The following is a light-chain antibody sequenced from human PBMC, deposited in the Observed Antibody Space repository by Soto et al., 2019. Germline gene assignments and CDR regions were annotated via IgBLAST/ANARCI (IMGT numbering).Light chain of an antibody. CDR1: QSVSSY. CDR3: QQYGRSPLT. CDR2: GAS. Sequence: EIVLTQSPGTLSLSPGERATLSCRASQSVSSYLAWFQQRPGQAPRLPIYGASNRATGIPDRFSGSGSGTDFTLTISRLEPEDFAVYYCQQYGRSPLTFGQGTKVDIK. V-gene: IGKV3-20*01. J-gene: IGKJ1*01.